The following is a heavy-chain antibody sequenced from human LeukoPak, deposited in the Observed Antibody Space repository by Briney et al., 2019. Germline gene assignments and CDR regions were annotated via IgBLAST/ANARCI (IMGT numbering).Heavy chain of an antibody. CDR2: IYYSGST. Sequence: SETLSLTCTVSGGSISSHYWSWIRQPPGKGLGWIGYIYYSGSTNYNPSLKSRVTISVDTSKNQFSLKLSSVTAADTAVYYCARVGLLPGYFDYWGQGTLVTVSS. CDR3: ARVGLLPGYFDY. CDR1: GGSISSHY. V-gene: IGHV4-59*11. D-gene: IGHD2-21*02. J-gene: IGHJ4*02.